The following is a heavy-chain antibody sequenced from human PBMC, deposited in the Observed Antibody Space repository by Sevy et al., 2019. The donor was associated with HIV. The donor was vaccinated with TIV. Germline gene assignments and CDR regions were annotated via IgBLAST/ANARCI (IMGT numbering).Heavy chain of an antibody. CDR3: ASREYCGGGSCYSGPNDY. V-gene: IGHV3-48*02. Sequence: GGSLRLSCAASTFTFSSYSMHWVRQAPGKGLEWVSYISSSSGTRYYADSVKGRFTISRDNAKTSLFLQMNSLRDEDTAVYYCASREYCGGGSCYSGPNDYWGQGTLVTVSS. D-gene: IGHD2-15*01. J-gene: IGHJ4*02. CDR2: ISSSSGTR. CDR1: TFTFSSYS.